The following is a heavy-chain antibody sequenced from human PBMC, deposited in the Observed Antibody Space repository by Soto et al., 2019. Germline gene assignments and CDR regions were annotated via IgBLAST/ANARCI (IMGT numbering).Heavy chain of an antibody. CDR3: ARAGDDCSTTRCDMIDY. J-gene: IGHJ4*02. D-gene: IGHD2-2*01. CDR1: GYTFTTYA. Sequence: ASVKVSCKASGYTFTTYAMHWVRQAPGQRLEWMGWINAGNGKTKYSQNFQGRVTINRDTSATTAYMELSSLRSEDTAVYYCARAGDDCSTTRCDMIDYWGQGTLVTVSS. V-gene: IGHV1-3*01. CDR2: INAGNGKT.